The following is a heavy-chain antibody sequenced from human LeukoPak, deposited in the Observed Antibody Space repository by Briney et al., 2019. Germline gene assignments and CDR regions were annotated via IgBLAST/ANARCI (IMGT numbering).Heavy chain of an antibody. Sequence: GGSLRLSCAASEFAFSTYNMNWVRQAPGKGLEWVANINQGGNDRNYVDSVKGRFTISRDNAQNSLYLQMDSLRAEDTAVYYCARQWQVAFDIWGQGTMVTVSS. V-gene: IGHV3-7*03. J-gene: IGHJ3*02. CDR2: INQGGNDR. CDR1: EFAFSTYN. D-gene: IGHD6-19*01. CDR3: ARQWQVAFDI.